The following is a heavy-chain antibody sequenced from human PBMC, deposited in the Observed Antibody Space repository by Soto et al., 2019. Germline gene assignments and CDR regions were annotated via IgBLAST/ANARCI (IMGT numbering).Heavy chain of an antibody. J-gene: IGHJ4*02. D-gene: IGHD6-19*01. CDR1: GFTFNNAW. CDR3: TTVDAVVLN. V-gene: IGHV3-15*01. Sequence: EVQLVESGGGLVKPGGSLRLSCAASGFTFNNAWMSWVRQAPGGGLEWVGRIKRNIDGGTTDYAAPVKGRFAISRDDSNSILYLQMNSLNSEDTAVYYCTTVDAVVLNWGQGIVVTVSS. CDR2: IKRNIDGGTT.